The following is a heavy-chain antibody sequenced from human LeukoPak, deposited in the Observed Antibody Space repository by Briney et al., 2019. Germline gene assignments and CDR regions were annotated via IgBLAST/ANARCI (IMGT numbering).Heavy chain of an antibody. J-gene: IGHJ4*02. Sequence: PGGSLRLSCAASGFTFNTYSMNWVRQAPGKGLEWVSSISSWNYFIYYADSVKGRFTISRDNAKDTLYLHMNSLTAEDTAVYYCARGAKWAYYFDYWGQGTLVTVSS. D-gene: IGHD1-26*01. V-gene: IGHV3-21*01. CDR3: ARGAKWAYYFDY. CDR2: ISSWNYFI. CDR1: GFTFNTYS.